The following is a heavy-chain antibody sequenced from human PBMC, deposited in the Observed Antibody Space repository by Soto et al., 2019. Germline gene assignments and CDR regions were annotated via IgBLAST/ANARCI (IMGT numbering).Heavy chain of an antibody. CDR1: GGSISSGDYY. J-gene: IGHJ4*02. V-gene: IGHV4-30-4*01. CDR2: IYYSGST. D-gene: IGHD3-10*01. CDR3: ARTPAGSGSYYSY. Sequence: QVQLQESGPGLVKPSQTLSLTCTVSGGSISSGDYYWRWIRQPPGKGLEWIGYIYYSGSTYYNPSLKSRVTISVDTSKNQFSLKLSSVTAADTAVYYCARTPAGSGSYYSYWGQGTLVTVSS.